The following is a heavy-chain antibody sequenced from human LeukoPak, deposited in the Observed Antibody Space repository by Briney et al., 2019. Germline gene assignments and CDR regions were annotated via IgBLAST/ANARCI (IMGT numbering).Heavy chain of an antibody. Sequence: GGSLRLSCGASGSTFSSYSMIGARHAPGKGLEGVSSISSSSNYIYYAYSVQGRFTISRDHAKNSFYLQLNSLRGEDTAVYYWARELRSWYYWGQGTLVTVSS. J-gene: IGHJ4*02. V-gene: IGHV3-21*01. CDR1: GSTFSSYS. CDR3: ARELRSWYY. CDR2: ISSSSNYI. D-gene: IGHD6-13*01.